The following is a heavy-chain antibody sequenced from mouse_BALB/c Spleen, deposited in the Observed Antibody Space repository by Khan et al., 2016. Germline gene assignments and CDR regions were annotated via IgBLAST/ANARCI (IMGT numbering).Heavy chain of an antibody. CDR1: GDSITSGY. V-gene: IGHV3-8*02. D-gene: IGHD1-1*02. CDR2: ISYSGST. CDR3: AGYYGHFFDY. Sequence: EVQLQESGPSLVKPSQTLSLTCSVSGDSITSGYWNWIRKFPGNKLEYMGYISYSGSTYYNPSLISRISITRDTPKSQDYLQLNSVTTEDTASYSCAGYYGHFFDYWGQGTTLTVSS. J-gene: IGHJ2*01.